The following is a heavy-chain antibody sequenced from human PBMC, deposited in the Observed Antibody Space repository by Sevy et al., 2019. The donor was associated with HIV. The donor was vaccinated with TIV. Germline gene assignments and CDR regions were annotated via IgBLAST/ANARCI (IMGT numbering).Heavy chain of an antibody. V-gene: IGHV4-34*01. CDR1: GGSFSGYY. CDR3: ARVWITIFGVVNYAYGMDV. J-gene: IGHJ6*02. Sequence: SETLSLTCAVYGGSFSGYYWSWIRQPPGKGLEWIGEINHSGSTNYNPSLKSRVTISVDTSKNQFSLKLSSVTAADTAVYYCARVWITIFGVVNYAYGMDVWGQGTTVTVSS. D-gene: IGHD3-3*01. CDR2: INHSGST.